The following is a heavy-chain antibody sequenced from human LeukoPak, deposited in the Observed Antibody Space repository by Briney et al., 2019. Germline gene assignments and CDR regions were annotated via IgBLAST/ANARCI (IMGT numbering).Heavy chain of an antibody. J-gene: IGHJ4*02. V-gene: IGHV3-7*01. D-gene: IGHD6-19*01. CDR3: ARDSSKWMVT. Sequence: PGGSLRLSCAASGFTFSHYCMSWVRQAPGKGLEWVANIKQDGSEKYYVDPVKGRFTISRDDAKNSLYLQMNSLRAEDTAVYYCARDSSKWMVTWGQGTLVTVSS. CDR1: GFTFSHYC. CDR2: IKQDGSEK.